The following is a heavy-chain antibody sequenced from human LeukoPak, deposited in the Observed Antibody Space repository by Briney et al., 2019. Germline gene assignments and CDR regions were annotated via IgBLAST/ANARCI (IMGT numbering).Heavy chain of an antibody. Sequence: GGSLRLSCAASGFTFSSYDMHWVRQATGKGLEWVSAIGTAGDTYYPGSVKGRFTISRENAKNSLYLQMNSLRAGDTAVYYCARGGEMATIDYWGQGTLVTVSS. J-gene: IGHJ4*02. D-gene: IGHD5-24*01. CDR2: IGTAGDT. CDR3: ARGGEMATIDY. CDR1: GFTFSSYD. V-gene: IGHV3-13*01.